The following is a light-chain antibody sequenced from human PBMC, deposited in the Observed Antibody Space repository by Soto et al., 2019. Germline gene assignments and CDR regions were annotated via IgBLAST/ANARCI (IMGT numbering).Light chain of an antibody. V-gene: IGLV2-8*01. CDR3: SSHTGSNTYV. CDR2: EVN. J-gene: IGLJ1*01. Sequence: SVLTQPPSASGSPGQLVTISCTGTSSDVGAYNYVSWYQQHPGKAPKLIIYEVNKRPSGVPDRFSGSKSGNTASLTVSGLQAEDEADYYCSSHTGSNTYVFGAGTKVTVL. CDR1: SSDVGAYNY.